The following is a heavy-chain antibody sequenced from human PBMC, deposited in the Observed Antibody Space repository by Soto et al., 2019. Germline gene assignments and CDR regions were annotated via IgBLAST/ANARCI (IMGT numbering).Heavy chain of an antibody. D-gene: IGHD3-22*01. CDR3: ARGRRDYCESGDWVPLAY. V-gene: IGHV1-8*01. J-gene: IGHJ4*02. Sequence: QVQLVQSGAEVQKPGASVQVSCKASGYTFTNYDINWVRQATGQVREWMGWMNTYSGETRYAQEFQGRVTMTSDTSISSADMELSSMGSEETAVYYCARGRRDYCESGDWVPLAYWGQGTLVIGSS. CDR1: GYTFTNYD. CDR2: MNTYSGET.